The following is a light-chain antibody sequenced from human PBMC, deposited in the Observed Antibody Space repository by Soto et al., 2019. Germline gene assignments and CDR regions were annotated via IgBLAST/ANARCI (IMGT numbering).Light chain of an antibody. CDR2: KAS. CDR1: QDINIW. CDR3: QQYSSDSNT. V-gene: IGKV1-5*03. Sequence: DIQMTQSPSTLSASVGDRVTITCRASQDINIWLAWYQQKPGKAPKLLIYKASTLERGVPSRFIGSESGTDFTLAISSLQPDAFAAYYCQQYSSDSNTFGQGTRLDIK. J-gene: IGKJ2*01.